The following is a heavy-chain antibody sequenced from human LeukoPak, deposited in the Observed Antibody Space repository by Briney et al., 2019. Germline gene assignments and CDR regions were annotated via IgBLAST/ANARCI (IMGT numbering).Heavy chain of an antibody. J-gene: IGHJ6*02. D-gene: IGHD3-3*01. CDR1: GYTFTSYD. CDR2: MNPNSGNT. V-gene: IGHV1-8*01. Sequence: ASVKVSCKASGYTFTSYDINWVRQATGQGLEWMGWMNPNSGNTGYAQKFQGRVTMTRNTSISTAYMELSSLRSEDTAVYYCARAKNYDFWSGYYWGMDVWGQGTTVTVSS. CDR3: ARAKNYDFWSGYYWGMDV.